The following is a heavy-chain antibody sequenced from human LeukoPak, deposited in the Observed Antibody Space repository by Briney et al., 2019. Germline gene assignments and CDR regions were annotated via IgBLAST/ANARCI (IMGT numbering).Heavy chain of an antibody. CDR1: GFTYRSYE. D-gene: IGHD3-3*02. CDR3: ARRFAAQLAFVDV. J-gene: IGHJ6*04. CDR2: LSSSGSAF. Sequence: GGSLRLSCEDSGFTYRSYEMNWVRQAPGKGLEWIAYLSSSGSAFSYADSVKGRFTIARDNAKNTLYLQMGSLTAEDMAVYYCARRFAAQLAFVDVWGKGTTVTISS. V-gene: IGHV3-48*03.